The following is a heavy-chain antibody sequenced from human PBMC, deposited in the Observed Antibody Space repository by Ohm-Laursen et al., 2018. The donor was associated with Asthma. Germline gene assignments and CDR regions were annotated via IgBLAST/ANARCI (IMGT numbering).Heavy chain of an antibody. V-gene: IGHV3-11*05. D-gene: IGHD2-21*02. CDR2: IGPSSRDI. Sequence: SLRLSCTASGFTFSDSYMSWIRMAPGKGLESISYIGPSSRDIMHVDSGKGRFSTSRDNARNSLYLQMNNLRAEDTAVYYCSRDPRRLPFWGQGPTVTVSS. J-gene: IGHJ6*02. CDR1: GFTFSDSY. CDR3: SRDPRRLPF.